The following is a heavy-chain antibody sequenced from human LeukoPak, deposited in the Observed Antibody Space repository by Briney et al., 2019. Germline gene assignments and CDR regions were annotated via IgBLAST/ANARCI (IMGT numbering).Heavy chain of an antibody. J-gene: IGHJ4*02. CDR2: ISSSSSFI. Sequence: GGSLRLSCAASGFTFSSYSMNWVRRAPGKGLEWVSSISSSSSFIYYADSVKGRFTISRDNSKNTLYLQMNSLRAEDTAVYYCARDINWGLPYWGIDYWGQGTLVTVSS. V-gene: IGHV3-21*01. D-gene: IGHD7-27*01. CDR3: ARDINWGLPYWGIDY. CDR1: GFTFSSYS.